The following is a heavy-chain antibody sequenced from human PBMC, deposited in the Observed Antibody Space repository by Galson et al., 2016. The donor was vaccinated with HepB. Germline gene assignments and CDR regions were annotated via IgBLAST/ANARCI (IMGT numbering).Heavy chain of an antibody. Sequence: SVKVSCKASGDTFSSHAISWVRQAPGQGLEWMGGIVPIFGTSTFAQKFQGRVTVTADKSTSIAYMELNSLRSEDTAVYFCAKTHYYDTSGFPPRHFYYCAGDAWGQGTPVTVAS. J-gene: IGHJ6*02. V-gene: IGHV1-69*06. D-gene: IGHD3-22*01. CDR2: IVPIFGTS. CDR1: GDTFSSHA. CDR3: AKTHYYDTSGFPPRHFYYCAGDA.